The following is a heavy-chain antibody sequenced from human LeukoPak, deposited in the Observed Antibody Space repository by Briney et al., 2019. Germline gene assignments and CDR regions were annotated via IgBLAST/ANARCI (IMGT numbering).Heavy chain of an antibody. Sequence: GASVKVSCKASGYIFSSYDITWVRQAPGQGLEWMGWISLYNGNTNYAQKIQGRVTMTTDTSTSTAYMELRSLRSDDTAVYYCARNRGGMEGGLFYMDAWSKGTTVTVSS. D-gene: IGHD3-10*01. CDR2: ISLYNGNT. CDR3: ARNRGGMEGGLFYMDA. J-gene: IGHJ6*03. CDR1: GYIFSSYD. V-gene: IGHV1-18*01.